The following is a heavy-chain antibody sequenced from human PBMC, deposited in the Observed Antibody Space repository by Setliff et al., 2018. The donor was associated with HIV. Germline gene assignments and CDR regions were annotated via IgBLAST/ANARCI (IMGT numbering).Heavy chain of an antibody. CDR1: GYDFKIYD. Sequence: ASVKVSCKASGYDFKIYDINWVRQVAGQGLEWMGWINPGTGNTGYPQNFSGRVTMTRSTSINTVYMELSSLRSEDTAIYFCARGKIPSWRLTMFDFWGQGAPVTVSS. CDR3: ARGKIPSWRLTMFDF. CDR2: INPGTGNT. D-gene: IGHD1-1*01. V-gene: IGHV1-8*01. J-gene: IGHJ4*02.